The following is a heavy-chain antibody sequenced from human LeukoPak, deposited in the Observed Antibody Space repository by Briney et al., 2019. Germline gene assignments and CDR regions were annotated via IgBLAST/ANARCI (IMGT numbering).Heavy chain of an antibody. Sequence: GGSLRLSCAASGFTLSSYDMHWVRQATGKGLEWVSGIDIPGNTYYPDSVKGRFTMSRESAKNSLYLQMNSLRAGDTAVYYCARGYGGNSVADYYYYMDVWGKGTTVTVSS. V-gene: IGHV3-13*01. CDR1: GFTLSSYD. CDR2: IDIPGNT. CDR3: ARGYGGNSVADYYYYMDV. D-gene: IGHD4-23*01. J-gene: IGHJ6*03.